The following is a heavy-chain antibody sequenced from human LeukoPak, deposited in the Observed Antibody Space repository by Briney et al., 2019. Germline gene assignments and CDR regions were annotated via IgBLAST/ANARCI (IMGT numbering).Heavy chain of an antibody. D-gene: IGHD6-6*01. CDR3: AREQAAREEGDAFDI. Sequence: GGSLRLSCAASGFTFSSYWMSWVRQAPGKGLEWVAVISYDGSNKYYADSVKGRFTISRDNSKNTLYLQMNSLRAEDTAVYYCAREQAAREEGDAFDIWGQGTMVTVSS. CDR1: GFTFSSYW. CDR2: ISYDGSNK. V-gene: IGHV3-30-3*01. J-gene: IGHJ3*02.